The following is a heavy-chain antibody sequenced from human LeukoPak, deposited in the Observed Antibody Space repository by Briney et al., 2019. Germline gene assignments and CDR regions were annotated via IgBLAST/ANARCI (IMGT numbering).Heavy chain of an antibody. CDR3: ARVAYYDNSGYPHGFDP. Sequence: GASVKVSCKASGYTFTSYYMHWVRQAPGQGLEWMGIINPSGGSTSYAQKFQGRVTMTRDTSTSTVYMELSSLRSEDTAVYYCARVAYYDNSGYPHGFDPWGQGTLVTVSS. CDR2: INPSGGST. V-gene: IGHV1-46*01. CDR1: GYTFTSYY. D-gene: IGHD3-22*01. J-gene: IGHJ5*02.